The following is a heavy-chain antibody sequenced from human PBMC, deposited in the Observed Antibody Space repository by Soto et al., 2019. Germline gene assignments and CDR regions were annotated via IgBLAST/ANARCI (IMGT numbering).Heavy chain of an antibody. CDR2: IWYDGSNK. J-gene: IGHJ5*02. CDR1: GFTFSSYG. CDR3: ARDIRGYNWFDL. Sequence: GGSLRLSCAASGFTFSSYGMHWVRQAPGKGLEWVAVIWYDGSNKYYADSVKGRFTISRDNSKNTLYLQMNSLRAEDTAVYYCARDIRGYNWFDLWGQGTLVTVSS. V-gene: IGHV3-33*01.